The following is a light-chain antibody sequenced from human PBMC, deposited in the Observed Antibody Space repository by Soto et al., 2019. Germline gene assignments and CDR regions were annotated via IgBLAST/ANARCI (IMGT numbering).Light chain of an antibody. CDR1: QSIRSW. CDR3: QKSYSTPWK. J-gene: IGKJ1*01. V-gene: IGKV1-39*01. CDR2: AAS. Sequence: DIQITQSPSILSASVVDRVTITFLASQSIRSWLAWYQQKPGKAPKLLIYAASSLQSGVPSRFSGSGSGTDFSLTINSLQPEDFATYYCQKSYSTPWKFGQGTKVDIK.